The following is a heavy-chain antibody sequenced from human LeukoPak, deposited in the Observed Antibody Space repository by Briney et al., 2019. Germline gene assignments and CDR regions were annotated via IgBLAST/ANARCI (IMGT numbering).Heavy chain of an antibody. CDR1: GYTFTSYG. D-gene: IGHD4-23*01. CDR3: ARTPDYGGSTCFDY. V-gene: IGHV1-18*01. J-gene: IGHJ4*02. Sequence: GASVTVSCKASGYTFTSYGISWVRQAPGQGLEWMGWISAYNGNTNYAQKLQGRVTMTTDTSTSTAYMELRSLRSDDTAVYYCARTPDYGGSTCFDYWGQGTLVTVSS. CDR2: ISAYNGNT.